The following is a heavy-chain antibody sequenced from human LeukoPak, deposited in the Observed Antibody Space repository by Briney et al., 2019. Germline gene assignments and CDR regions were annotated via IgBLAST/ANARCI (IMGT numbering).Heavy chain of an antibody. J-gene: IGHJ5*02. Sequence: SQTLSLTCAISGDSVSSTSAAWDWIRQSPSRGLEWLGRTYYRSKWYNDYAVSVKSRITINPDTSKNQFSLQLNSVTPEDTAVYYCARGRGSGWFGRWFDPWGQGTLVTVSS. CDR1: GDSVSSTSAA. D-gene: IGHD6-19*01. CDR3: ARGRGSGWFGRWFDP. CDR2: TYYRSKWYN. V-gene: IGHV6-1*01.